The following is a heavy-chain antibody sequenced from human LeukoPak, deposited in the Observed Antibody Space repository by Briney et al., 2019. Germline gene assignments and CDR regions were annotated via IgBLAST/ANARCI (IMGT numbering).Heavy chain of an antibody. V-gene: IGHV3-30-3*01. Sequence: PGGSLRLSCAASGFTFSSYAMPWVRQAPGKGLEWVAVISYDGSNKYYADSVKGRFTISRDNSKNTLYLQMNSLRAEDTAVYYCARVEAARRRVYYFDYWGQGTLVTVSS. J-gene: IGHJ4*02. CDR3: ARVEAARRRVYYFDY. CDR2: ISYDGSNK. CDR1: GFTFSSYA. D-gene: IGHD6-6*01.